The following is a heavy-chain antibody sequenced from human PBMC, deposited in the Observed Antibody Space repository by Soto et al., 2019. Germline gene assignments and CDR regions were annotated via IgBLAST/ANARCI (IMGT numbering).Heavy chain of an antibody. CDR2: ISAYNGNI. J-gene: IGHJ6*02. CDR1: GYTFTNYG. V-gene: IGHV1-18*01. D-gene: IGHD2-21*02. Sequence: QVQLVQSGAEVKKPGASVKVSCKASGYTFTNYGISWVRQAPGQGLEWMGWISAYNGNINYAQKLQGRVTMTTDTSTSTAYMELRSMRSDDTAMYYCASSYCGDNCSSNLPLDYYYYDMDVWGQGTTVPVSS. CDR3: ASSYCGDNCSSNLPLDYYYYDMDV.